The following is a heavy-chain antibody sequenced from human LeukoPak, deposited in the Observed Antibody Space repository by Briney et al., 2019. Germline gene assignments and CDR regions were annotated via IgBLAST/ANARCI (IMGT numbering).Heavy chain of an antibody. CDR1: GYTFTGYY. CDR2: INPSSGGT. V-gene: IGHV1-2*02. Sequence: GASVKVSCKASGYTFTGYYMHWVRQAPGQGLEWMGWINPSSGGTNYAQKFQGRVTMTRDTSISTAYMELSRLRSDDTAVYYCARYSSGWYVEYFQHWGQGTLVTVSP. D-gene: IGHD6-19*01. CDR3: ARYSSGWYVEYFQH. J-gene: IGHJ1*01.